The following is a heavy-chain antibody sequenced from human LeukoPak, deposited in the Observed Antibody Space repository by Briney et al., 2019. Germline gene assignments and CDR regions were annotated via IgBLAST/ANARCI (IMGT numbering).Heavy chain of an antibody. J-gene: IGHJ6*03. Sequence: SETLSLTCTVSGGSVSSSSYYWGWIRQPPGKGLEWIGSIYYSGNTYYSPSLKSRVTVSVDTSKNQFSLKLSSVTAADTAVYYCARVRGQLVQGDYMDVWGKGTTVTVSS. D-gene: IGHD6-6*01. V-gene: IGHV4-39*01. CDR3: ARVRGQLVQGDYMDV. CDR2: IYYSGNT. CDR1: GGSVSSSSYY.